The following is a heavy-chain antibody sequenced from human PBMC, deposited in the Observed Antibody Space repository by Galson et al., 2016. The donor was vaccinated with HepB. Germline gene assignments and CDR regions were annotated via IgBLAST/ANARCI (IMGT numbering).Heavy chain of an antibody. CDR1: GGSISSGSYY. CDR3: ARESSRTSVKWRRYNYYYMDV. Sequence: TLSLTRTVAGGSISSGSYYWSWIRQPAGEGLEWIGRRSTSGSTNYNPSLKSRVTISVDTSKNQFSLKLSSVAAADTAVYYCARESSRTSVKWRRYNYYYMDVWGKGTTVTVSS. V-gene: IGHV4-61*02. J-gene: IGHJ6*03. CDR2: RSTSGST. D-gene: IGHD6-13*01.